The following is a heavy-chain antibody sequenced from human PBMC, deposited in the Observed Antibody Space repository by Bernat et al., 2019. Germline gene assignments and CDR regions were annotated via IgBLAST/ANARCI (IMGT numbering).Heavy chain of an antibody. D-gene: IGHD6-19*01. CDR2: IKQDGSEK. CDR1: GFTFSNYW. J-gene: IGHJ4*02. Sequence: EVQLVESGGGLVQPGGSLRLSCVASGFTFSNYWMNWVRQGPGKGLEWVANIKQDGSEKHYVDSVKGRFTISRDNAKNSLALQMNSLGAEDTAVYYCARGSGWSPDYWGQGTLVTVSS. V-gene: IGHV3-7*03. CDR3: ARGSGWSPDY.